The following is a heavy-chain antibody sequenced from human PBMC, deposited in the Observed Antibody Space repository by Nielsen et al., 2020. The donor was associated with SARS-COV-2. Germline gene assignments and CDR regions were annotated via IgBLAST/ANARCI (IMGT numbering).Heavy chain of an antibody. Sequence: VRQAPGKGLEWVSGINWNGGSTGYADSVKGRFTISRDNAKNSLYLQMNSLRAEDTALYYCARNRGTATPGWYNWFDPWGQGTLVTVSS. V-gene: IGHV3-20*03. CDR2: INWNGGST. D-gene: IGHD2-15*01. J-gene: IGHJ5*02. CDR3: ARNRGTATPGWYNWFDP.